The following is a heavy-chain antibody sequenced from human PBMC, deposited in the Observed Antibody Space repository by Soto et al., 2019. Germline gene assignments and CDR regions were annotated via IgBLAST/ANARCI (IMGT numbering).Heavy chain of an antibody. CDR3: ARDPERYDFWSGYYKARYYGMDV. D-gene: IGHD3-3*01. CDR2: INAGNGNT. J-gene: IGHJ6*02. Sequence: ASVKVSCKASGYTFTSYAMHWVRQAPGQRLEWMGWINAGNGNTKYSQKFQGRVTITRDTSASTAYMELSSLRSEDTAVYYCARDPERYDFWSGYYKARYYGMDVWGQGTTVTVSS. V-gene: IGHV1-3*01. CDR1: GYTFTSYA.